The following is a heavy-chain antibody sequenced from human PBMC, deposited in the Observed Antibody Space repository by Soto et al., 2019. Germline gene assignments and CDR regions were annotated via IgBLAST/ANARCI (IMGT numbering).Heavy chain of an antibody. CDR1: GYSFTSYW. J-gene: IGHJ6*02. CDR3: ARHGITMVRGVIGGMDV. V-gene: IGHV5-51*01. CDR2: IYPGDSDT. Sequence: PGESLKISCKGSGYSFTSYWIGWGRQMPGKGLEWGGIIYPGDSDTRYSPSFQGQVTISADKSISTAYLQWSSLKASDTAMYSCARHGITMVRGVIGGMDVWGQGTPVTVSS. D-gene: IGHD3-10*01.